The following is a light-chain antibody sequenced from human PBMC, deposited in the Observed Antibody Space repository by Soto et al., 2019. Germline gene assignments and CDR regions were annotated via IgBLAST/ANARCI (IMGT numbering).Light chain of an antibody. CDR1: SSNIGAGYD. Sequence: QSALAQPPSVSGAPGQSVANSCTWNSSNIGAGYDVHWYQQRPGAAPRLLIFANTDRPSGVPDRFSASKSYTSASLTIAGLQAEDEADYHCQFYDTSLSGTGVCGTGTKGTVL. V-gene: IGLV1-40*01. J-gene: IGLJ1*01. CDR3: QFYDTSLSGTGV. CDR2: ANT.